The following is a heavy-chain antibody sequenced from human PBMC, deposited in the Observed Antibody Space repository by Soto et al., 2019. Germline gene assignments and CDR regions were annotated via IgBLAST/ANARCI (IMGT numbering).Heavy chain of an antibody. CDR3: TRHNWGAAGDAFDI. D-gene: IGHD6-13*01. CDR1: GFTFSGSA. CDR2: IRSQANSYAT. V-gene: IGHV3-73*02. J-gene: IGHJ3*02. Sequence: EVQLVESGGGLVQPGGSLKLSCAASGFTFSGSAMHWVRQASGKGLEWVGRIRSQANSYATAYAASVKGRFTISRDDSKNTEYLQMNSLKTEDTAVYYWTRHNWGAAGDAFDIWGQGTMVTVSS.